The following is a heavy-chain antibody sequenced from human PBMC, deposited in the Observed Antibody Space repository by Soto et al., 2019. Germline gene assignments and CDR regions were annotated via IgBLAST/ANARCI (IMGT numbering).Heavy chain of an antibody. J-gene: IGHJ5*02. CDR2: IIPIFGTT. V-gene: IGHV1-69*13. CDR1: GGTFSNYA. D-gene: IGHD2-15*01. Sequence: SVKVSCKASGGTFSNYAFNWVRQAPGQGLEWMGGIIPIFGTTKYAQKFQGRVTITADESSSTAYMELSSLRSEDTAMYCCARVIVVVPATLLGWFDPWGQGTLVTVSS. CDR3: ARVIVVVPATLLGWFDP.